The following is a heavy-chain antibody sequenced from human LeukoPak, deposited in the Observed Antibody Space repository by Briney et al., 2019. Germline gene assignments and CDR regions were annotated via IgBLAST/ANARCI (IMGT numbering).Heavy chain of an antibody. J-gene: IGHJ4*02. CDR2: INNDDSST. V-gene: IGHV3-74*01. D-gene: IGHD2-2*01. CDR3: ARGGVPAAHDY. Sequence: GGSLRLSCEASGFTFNTYSMNWARQAPGKGLVWVSHINNDDSSTSYPDSVKGRFTISRDNAKNTLYLHMNSLRAEDTAVYYCARGGVPAAHDYWGQGTLVTVSS. CDR1: GFTFNTYS.